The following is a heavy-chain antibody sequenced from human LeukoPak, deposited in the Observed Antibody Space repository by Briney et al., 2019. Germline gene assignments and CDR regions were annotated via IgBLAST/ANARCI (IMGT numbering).Heavy chain of an antibody. D-gene: IGHD1-26*01. CDR3: ARGSYYGFWYFDL. CDR1: GFTFSSYA. CDR2: ISGSGGST. V-gene: IGHV3-23*01. Sequence: GGSLRLSCAASGFTFSSYAMNWVRQAPGKGLEWVSGISGSGGSTYYADSVKGRFTISRDNSKNTLYLQMNSLRAEDTAVYYCARGSYYGFWYFDLWGRGTLVTVSS. J-gene: IGHJ2*01.